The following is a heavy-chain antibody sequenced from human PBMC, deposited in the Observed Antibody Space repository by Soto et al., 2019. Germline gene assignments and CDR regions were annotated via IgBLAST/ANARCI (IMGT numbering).Heavy chain of an antibody. V-gene: IGHV4-34*01. D-gene: IGHD1-1*01. Sequence: QVQLQQWGAGLLKPSETLSLTCAVYGGSFSGYYWSWIRQPPGKGLEWIGEINHSGRTNYNPSLTSRVTISVDTSKNQFSLKLSSVTAANTAVYYSARGRRGSYYYYDMDVWGQGTTITVS. CDR3: ARGRRGSYYYYDMDV. CDR2: INHSGRT. CDR1: GGSFSGYY. J-gene: IGHJ6*02.